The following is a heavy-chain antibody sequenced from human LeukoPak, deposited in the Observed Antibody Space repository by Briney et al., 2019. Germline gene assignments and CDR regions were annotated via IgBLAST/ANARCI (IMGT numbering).Heavy chain of an antibody. D-gene: IGHD3-22*01. J-gene: IGHJ4*02. Sequence: SETLSLTCSVSGSSISSNDYYWGWIRRPPGEGLEWIGTIFYNGATKSNPSLSSRVTLSIDTSKNQFSLNLRSVTAADTAVYYCAREARFALPVVASDDFWGQGTLVTVSS. CDR2: IFYNGAT. CDR1: GSSISSNDYY. CDR3: AREARFALPVVASDDF. V-gene: IGHV4-39*07.